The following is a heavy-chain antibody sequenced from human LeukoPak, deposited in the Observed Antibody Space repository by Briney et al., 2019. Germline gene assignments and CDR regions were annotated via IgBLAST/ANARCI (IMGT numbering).Heavy chain of an antibody. D-gene: IGHD6-19*01. J-gene: IGHJ4*02. V-gene: IGHV4-34*01. CDR1: GGSFSGYY. CDR2: INHSGST. CDR3: ARGRGAVAGFYFDY. Sequence: SETLSLTCAVYGGSFSGYYWSWIRQPPGKGLEWIGEINHSGSTNYNPSLKSRVTISVDTSKNQFSLKLSSATAADTAVYYCARGRGAVAGFYFDYWGQGTLVTVSS.